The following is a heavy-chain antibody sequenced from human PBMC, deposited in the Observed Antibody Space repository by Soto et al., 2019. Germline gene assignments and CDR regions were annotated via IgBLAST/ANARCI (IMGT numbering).Heavy chain of an antibody. CDR2: IRGPGSIT. V-gene: IGHV3-23*01. Sequence: EVQLLESGGGLVQPGGSLRLSCAASGSSFSSYAMNWVRQAPGKGLEWVSSIRGPGSITYYADSVKGRFTISRDNSKDTLYMQRNSLRVEDTAVYYCAKGGFWVHYGMDVWGQGTTVTVSS. D-gene: IGHD3-16*01. J-gene: IGHJ6*02. CDR3: AKGGFWVHYGMDV. CDR1: GSSFSSYA.